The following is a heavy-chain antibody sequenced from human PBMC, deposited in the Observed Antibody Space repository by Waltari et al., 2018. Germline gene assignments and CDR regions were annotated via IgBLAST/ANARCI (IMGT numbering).Heavy chain of an antibody. CDR2: ISSDARDT. J-gene: IGHJ6*02. CDR1: GFTFSSYW. CDR3: ARVSRRTYRSPVPGRHYYFGMDV. V-gene: IGHV3-74*03. Sequence: EEQLVESGGGLVQPGDSLRLSCAASGFTFSSYWMNWVRQAPGKGPRVGYLISSDARDTTYADSVKGRFTISRDNAKNTLYLQMNRLRAEDTAVYFCARVSRRTYRSPVPGRHYYFGMDVWGQGTTVTVSS. D-gene: IGHD1-1*01.